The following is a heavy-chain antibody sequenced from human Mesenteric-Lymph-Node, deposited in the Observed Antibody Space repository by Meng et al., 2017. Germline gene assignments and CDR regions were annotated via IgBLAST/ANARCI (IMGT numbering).Heavy chain of an antibody. CDR3: ARESIPNLFDY. CDR2: ISSSSSYI. D-gene: IGHD1-14*01. V-gene: IGHV3-21*01. CDR1: GFTFSSYS. Sequence: GGSLRLSCAASGFTFSSYSMNWVRQAPGKGLEWVSSISSSSSYIYYADSVKGRFTISRDNSKNTLYLQMNSLRAEDTAVYYCARESIPNLFDYWGQGTLVTVSS. J-gene: IGHJ4*02.